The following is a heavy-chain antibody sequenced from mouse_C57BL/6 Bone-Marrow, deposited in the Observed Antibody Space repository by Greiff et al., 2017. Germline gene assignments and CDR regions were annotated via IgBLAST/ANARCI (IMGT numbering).Heavy chain of an antibody. J-gene: IGHJ3*01. D-gene: IGHD2-4*01. CDR1: GYTFTSYW. Sequence: QVQLKQPGAELVKPGASVKLSCKASGYTFTSYWMHWVKQRPGRGLEWIGRIDPNSGGTKYNEKFKSKATLTVDKPSSTAYVQLSSLTSEDSAVYYCARGDYEGVSWFAYWGQGTLVTVSA. CDR2: IDPNSGGT. V-gene: IGHV1-72*01. CDR3: ARGDYEGVSWFAY.